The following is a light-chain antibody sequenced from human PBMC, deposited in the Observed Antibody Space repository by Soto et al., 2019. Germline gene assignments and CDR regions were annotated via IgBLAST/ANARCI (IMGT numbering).Light chain of an antibody. CDR3: GTWDLKLSTVV. CDR1: SSNVGNNL. J-gene: IGLJ2*01. Sequence: QSVLTQPPSVSAAPGQKVTISCSGSSSNVGNNLVSWYQQLPGTAPKLLIYDNNQRPSGIPDRFSASKFGTSATLGITGLQTGDEADYYCGTWDLKLSTVVFGGGTKVTVL. V-gene: IGLV1-51*01. CDR2: DNN.